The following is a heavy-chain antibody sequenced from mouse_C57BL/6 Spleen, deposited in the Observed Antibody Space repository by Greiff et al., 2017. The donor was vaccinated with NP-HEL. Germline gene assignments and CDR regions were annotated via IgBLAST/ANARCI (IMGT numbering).Heavy chain of an antibody. J-gene: IGHJ2*01. CDR1: GFSFNTYA. V-gene: IGHV10-1*01. Sequence: EVKLVESGGGLVQPKGSLKLSCAASGFSFNTYAMNWVRQAPGKGLEWVARIRSKSNNYATYYADSVKDRFTISRDDSESMLYLQMNNLKTEDTAMYYCVRERQLRLRDYFDYWGQGTTLTVSS. CDR3: VRERQLRLRDYFDY. D-gene: IGHD3-2*02. CDR2: IRSKSNNYAT.